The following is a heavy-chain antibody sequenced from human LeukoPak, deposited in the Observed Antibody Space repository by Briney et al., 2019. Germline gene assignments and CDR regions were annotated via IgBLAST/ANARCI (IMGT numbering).Heavy chain of an antibody. CDR3: ASGDYSGTKPDPIDM. CDR1: GGTFSSYT. CDR2: IIPIFGTA. J-gene: IGHJ3*02. V-gene: IGHV1-69*01. Sequence: SVKVSCKASGGTFSSYTISWVRQAPGQGLEWMGGIIPIFGTANYAQKFQGRVTITADESTSTAYMELSRLRSDDTAVYYCASGDYSGTKPDPIDMWGQGTLVTVSS. D-gene: IGHD3-10*01.